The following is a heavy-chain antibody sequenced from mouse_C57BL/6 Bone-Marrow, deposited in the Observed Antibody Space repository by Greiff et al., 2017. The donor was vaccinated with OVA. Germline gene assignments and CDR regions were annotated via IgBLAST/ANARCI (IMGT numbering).Heavy chain of an antibody. J-gene: IGHJ2*01. D-gene: IGHD2-1*01. CDR2: IYPSDSET. CDR1: GYTFTSYW. CDR3: ARGELYGNYLDY. Sequence: QVQLQQPGAELVRPGSSVKLSCKASGYTFTSYWMDWVKQRPGQGLEWIGNIYPSDSETHYNQKFKDKATLTVDKSSSTAYMQLSSLTSEDSAVYYCARGELYGNYLDYWGQGTTLTVSS. V-gene: IGHV1-61*01.